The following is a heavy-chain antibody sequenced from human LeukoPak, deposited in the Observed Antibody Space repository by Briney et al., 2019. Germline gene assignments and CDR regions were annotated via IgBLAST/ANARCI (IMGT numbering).Heavy chain of an antibody. J-gene: IGHJ3*02. D-gene: IGHD2-2*01. CDR3: AKQIVVVPAAIPRGAFDI. CDR2: ISGGST. CDR1: GFTFSSYA. Sequence: GGSLRLSCAASGFTFSSYAMSWVRQAPGKGLEWVSAISGGSTYYADSVKGRFTISRDNSKNTLYLQMNSLRAEDTAVYYCAKQIVVVPAAIPRGAFDIWGQGTMVTVSS. V-gene: IGHV3-23*01.